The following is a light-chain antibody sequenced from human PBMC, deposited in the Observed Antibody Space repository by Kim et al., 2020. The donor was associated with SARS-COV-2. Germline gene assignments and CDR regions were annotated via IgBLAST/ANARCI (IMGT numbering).Light chain of an antibody. Sequence: APGKTARITCGGTNIGSKSVPWYQQKPGQAPVLVIYYDSDRPSGIPERFSGSTSGNTATLTISRVEAGDEADYYCQVWDSSSDHVVFGGGTQLTVL. V-gene: IGLV3-21*04. CDR2: YDS. J-gene: IGLJ2*01. CDR3: QVWDSSSDHVV. CDR1: NIGSKS.